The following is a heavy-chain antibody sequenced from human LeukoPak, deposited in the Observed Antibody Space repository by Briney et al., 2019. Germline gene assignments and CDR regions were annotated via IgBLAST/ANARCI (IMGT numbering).Heavy chain of an antibody. D-gene: IGHD3-3*01. J-gene: IGHJ3*02. CDR1: GGSISSYY. CDR2: IYYSGST. CDR3: ARDRGTDFWSGLGDAFDI. V-gene: IGHV4-59*12. Sequence: SETLSLTCSVSGGSISSYYWSWIRQPPGKGLEWIGYIYYSGSTNYNPSLKSRVTISVDTSKNQFSLKLSSVTAADTAVYYCARDRGTDFWSGLGDAFDIWGQGTMVTVSS.